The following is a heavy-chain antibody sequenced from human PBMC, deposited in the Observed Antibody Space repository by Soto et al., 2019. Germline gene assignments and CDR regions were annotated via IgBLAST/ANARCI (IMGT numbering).Heavy chain of an antibody. CDR3: ARRYYAILTGFNWFDP. CDR2: TYYRSKWYN. V-gene: IGHV6-1*01. D-gene: IGHD3-9*01. J-gene: IGHJ5*02. CDR1: GDSVSSNSAA. Sequence: SPTLSLTCAISGDSVSSNSAAWNWIRQSPSRGLEWLGRTYYRSKWYNDYAVSVKSRITINPDTSKNQFSLQLNSVTPEDTAVYYCARRYYAILTGFNWFDPWGQGTRGTVS.